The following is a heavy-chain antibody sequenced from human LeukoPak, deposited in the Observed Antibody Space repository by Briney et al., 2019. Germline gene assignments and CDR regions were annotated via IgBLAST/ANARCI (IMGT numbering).Heavy chain of an antibody. CDR1: GYTFTVYY. Sequence: ASVKVSCKASGYTFTVYYMHWIRQAPGQGLEWMGWINPKSGETNYAQKFQGRVTMTRDTSISTAYMELSGLRFDDTAAYYCAKGWELRAAPGGFEYWGQGTPLTVSP. V-gene: IGHV1-2*02. CDR3: AKGWELRAAPGGFEY. J-gene: IGHJ4*02. D-gene: IGHD3-3*01. CDR2: INPKSGET.